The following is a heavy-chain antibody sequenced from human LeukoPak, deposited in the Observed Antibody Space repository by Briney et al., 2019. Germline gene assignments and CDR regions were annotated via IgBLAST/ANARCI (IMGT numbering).Heavy chain of an antibody. CDR1: GFTFSRYG. D-gene: IGHD3-3*01. CDR3: ARGGITIFGVVQFDY. Sequence: GGSLRLSCAASGFTFSRYGMHWVRQTPGKGLEWVAVISYDGSNKYYPDSVKGRFTISRDNSKNTLYLQMNSLRAEDTALYYCARGGITIFGVVQFDYWGQGTLVTVSS. CDR2: ISYDGSNK. V-gene: IGHV3-30*03. J-gene: IGHJ4*02.